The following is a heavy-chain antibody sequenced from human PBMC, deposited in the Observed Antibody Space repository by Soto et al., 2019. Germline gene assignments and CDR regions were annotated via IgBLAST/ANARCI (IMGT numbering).Heavy chain of an antibody. CDR2: ISGSGGST. D-gene: IGHD2-15*01. V-gene: IGHV3-23*01. CDR3: AKIGGVVADYYYYGMDD. J-gene: IGHJ6*02. CDR1: GFTFSSYA. Sequence: GGSLRLSCAASGFTFSSYAMSWVRQAPGKGLEWVSAISGSGGSTYYADSVKGRFTISRDNSKNTLYLQMNSLRAEDTAVYYCAKIGGVVADYYYYGMDDWGHGTTVTVSS.